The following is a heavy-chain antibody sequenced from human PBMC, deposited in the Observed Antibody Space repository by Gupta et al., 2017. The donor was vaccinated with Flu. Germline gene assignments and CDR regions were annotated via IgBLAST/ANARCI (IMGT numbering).Heavy chain of an antibody. D-gene: IGHD4-11*01. CDR1: GWIFTFRH. CDR2: ITPYNGNT. Sequence: QMQLVQSGAEVRKTGSSVRVSCKASGWIFTFRHLHWVRQVPGQPLEWMGWITPYNGNTNYAQQFAGRLTIGRDPSINPMFRELRGLRSDDSGIYYCARSGRDSNDDAVFESWGQGTLVTVSS. CDR3: ARSGRDSNDDAVFES. J-gene: IGHJ4*02. V-gene: IGHV1-45*02.